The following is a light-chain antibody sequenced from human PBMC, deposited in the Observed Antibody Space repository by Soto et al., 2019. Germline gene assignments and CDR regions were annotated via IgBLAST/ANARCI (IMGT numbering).Light chain of an antibody. CDR3: SSYTSSSLYV. CDR1: SSDVGGYTY. V-gene: IGLV2-14*01. Sequence: QSALTQPASVSGSPGQSITISCTGSSSDVGGYTYVSWYQQHPGKAPKLMIYDVSTRPSGVSNRFSGSKSGNTASLTISGLQAEEGADYYCSSYTSSSLYVFGTGTKPTVL. J-gene: IGLJ1*01. CDR2: DVS.